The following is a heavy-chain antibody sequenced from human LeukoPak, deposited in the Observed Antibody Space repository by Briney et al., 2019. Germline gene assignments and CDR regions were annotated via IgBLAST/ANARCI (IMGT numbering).Heavy chain of an antibody. Sequence: GGSLRLSCAASGFAFSTYWMTWVRQAPGKGLEWVANIKQDGSLKYYVDSVKGRFTISRDNAKNSLYLQMNSLRAEDSAVYYXXXXXXXXXGXNYYDAFDIWGQGTMVTVSS. V-gene: IGHV3-7*01. CDR3: XXXXXXXXGXNYYDAFDI. CDR2: IKQDGSLK. D-gene: IGHD1-26*01. CDR1: GFAFSTYW. J-gene: IGHJ3*02.